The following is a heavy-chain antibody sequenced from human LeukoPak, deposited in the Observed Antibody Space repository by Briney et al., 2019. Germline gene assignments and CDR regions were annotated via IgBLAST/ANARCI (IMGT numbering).Heavy chain of an antibody. Sequence: KGGESLKISCKGSGYSFTSYWIGWVRQMPGKGLEWMGIIYPGDSDNSYSASFQGQVTISADKSISTAYLQWSSLKASDTALYYCAREDTAMSEDAFDIWGQGTMVTVSS. CDR3: AREDTAMSEDAFDI. D-gene: IGHD5-18*01. CDR1: GYSFTSYW. J-gene: IGHJ3*02. V-gene: IGHV5-51*01. CDR2: IYPGDSDN.